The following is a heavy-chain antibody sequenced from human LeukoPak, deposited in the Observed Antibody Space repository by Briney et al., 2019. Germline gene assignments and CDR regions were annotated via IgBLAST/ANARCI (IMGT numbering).Heavy chain of an antibody. V-gene: IGHV3-48*02. D-gene: IGHD1-14*01. CDR2: ISSGGSTI. Sequence: GSLRLSCAASGFTFSNYSMNLVRQAPGKGLGWGSYISSGGSTIYYADSVKGRFTISRDNAKNSLYLQMNSLRDEDTAVYSCARGDQEASEPALDYWGQGTLVTVSS. CDR1: GFTFSNYS. J-gene: IGHJ4*02. CDR3: ARGDQEASEPALDY.